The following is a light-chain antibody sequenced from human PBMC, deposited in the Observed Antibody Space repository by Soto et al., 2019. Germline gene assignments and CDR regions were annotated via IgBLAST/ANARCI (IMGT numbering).Light chain of an antibody. Sequence: DIQMTQSPSSLSASVGDRVTITCRASQSISNYLNWYQQKPGKAPNLLIYAESSLQRGVPSRFRGSGSGTDFTLTITSLQPEDFATYYCQQSHSTPQTFGQGTKVEI. CDR1: QSISNY. J-gene: IGKJ1*01. CDR2: AES. V-gene: IGKV1-39*01. CDR3: QQSHSTPQT.